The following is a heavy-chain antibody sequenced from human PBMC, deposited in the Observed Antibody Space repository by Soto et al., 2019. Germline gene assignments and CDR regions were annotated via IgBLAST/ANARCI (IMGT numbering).Heavy chain of an antibody. CDR1: GYTFTNYD. V-gene: IGHV1-8*01. J-gene: IGHJ4*02. CDR3: ARGRGWRDY. Sequence: QVQLVQSWAEVKKPGASVKVSCKASGYTFTNYDINWVRQAPGQGLELMGLMDPNSGNTDYAHKFQGRVTITRNTSISTAYLELSSLSSEDTAVYYCARGRGWRDYWGQGTLVTVSS. D-gene: IGHD6-19*01. CDR2: MDPNSGNT.